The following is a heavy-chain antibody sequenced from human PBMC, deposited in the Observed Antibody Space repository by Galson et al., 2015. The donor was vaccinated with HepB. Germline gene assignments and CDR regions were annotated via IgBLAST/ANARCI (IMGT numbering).Heavy chain of an antibody. CDR3: AKASARGSYYYYYGMDV. Sequence: SLRLSCAASGFTFDDYAMHWVRQAPGKGLEWVSCINWNSDSLDYADSVKGRFTISRDNTKNSLYLQMNSLRPEDTALYYCAKASARGSYYYYYGMDVWGQGTTVTVSS. CDR1: GFTFDDYA. J-gene: IGHJ6*02. CDR2: INWNSDSL. D-gene: IGHD2-15*01. V-gene: IGHV3-9*01.